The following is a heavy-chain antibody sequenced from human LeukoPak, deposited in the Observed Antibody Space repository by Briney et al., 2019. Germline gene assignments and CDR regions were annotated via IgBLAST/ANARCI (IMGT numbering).Heavy chain of an antibody. J-gene: IGHJ4*02. D-gene: IGHD2-2*01. V-gene: IGHV3-21*01. CDR2: ISSSSSYI. Sequence: GGSLRLSCAASGFTFSSYAMSWVRQAPGKGLEWVSSISSSSSYIYYADSVKGRFTISRDNAKNSLYLQMNSLRAEDTAVYYCARDLFGSSTSCYGYWGQGTLVTVSS. CDR3: ARDLFGSSTSCYGY. CDR1: GFTFSSYA.